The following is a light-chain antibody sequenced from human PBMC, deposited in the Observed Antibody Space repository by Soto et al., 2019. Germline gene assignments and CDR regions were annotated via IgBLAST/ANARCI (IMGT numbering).Light chain of an antibody. CDR1: QRISSS. Sequence: DIQMTQSPSSLSASVGDRVTITCRASQRISSSLNWYQQKPGKAPKLLIYSASSLQSGVPARFSGSGSGTHFTLTISSLQPEDFATYYCQQSYTAWTFGPGTKVEVK. CDR2: SAS. J-gene: IGKJ1*01. CDR3: QQSYTAWT. V-gene: IGKV1-39*01.